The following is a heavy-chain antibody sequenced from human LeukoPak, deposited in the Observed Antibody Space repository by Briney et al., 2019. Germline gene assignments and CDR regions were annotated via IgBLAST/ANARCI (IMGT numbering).Heavy chain of an antibody. CDR2: INPNSGGT. J-gene: IGHJ4*02. Sequence: GASVKVSCKASGYTFTGYYMHWVRQAPGQGLEWMGWINPNSGGTNYAQKFQGRVTMTRDTSISTAYMELSRLRSDDTAVYYCARETIVVVPAAISYPFDYWGQGTLVTVSS. CDR3: ARETIVVVPAAISYPFDY. CDR1: GYTFTGYY. D-gene: IGHD2-2*02. V-gene: IGHV1-2*02.